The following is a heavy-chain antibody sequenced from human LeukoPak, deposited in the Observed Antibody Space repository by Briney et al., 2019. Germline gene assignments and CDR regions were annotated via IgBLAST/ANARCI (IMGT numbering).Heavy chain of an antibody. D-gene: IGHD3-22*01. CDR2: IYYSGST. CDR1: GGSISSYY. Sequence: SETLSLTCTVSGGSISSYYWSWVRQPPGKGLEWIAYIYYSGSTNYNPSLKSRAIISVDTSKNQFSLKLTSVTAADTAVYYCARLSSGRPHEYLQHWGQGTLVTVSS. CDR3: ARLSSGRPHEYLQH. J-gene: IGHJ1*01. V-gene: IGHV4-59*01.